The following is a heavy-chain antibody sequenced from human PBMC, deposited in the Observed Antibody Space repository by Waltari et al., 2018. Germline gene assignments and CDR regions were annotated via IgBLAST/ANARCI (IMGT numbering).Heavy chain of an antibody. Sequence: QVQLVQSGAEVKKPGSSVKVCCKASGGTFSSYAISWVRQAPGQRLEWMGGIIPIFGTANYAQKFQGRVTITTDESTSTAYMELSSLRSEDTAVYYCARSGGSGYSGYDDYYFDYWGQGTLVTVSS. V-gene: IGHV1-69*05. CDR3: ARSGGSGYSGYDDYYFDY. CDR1: GGTFSSYA. CDR2: IIPIFGTA. J-gene: IGHJ4*02. D-gene: IGHD5-12*01.